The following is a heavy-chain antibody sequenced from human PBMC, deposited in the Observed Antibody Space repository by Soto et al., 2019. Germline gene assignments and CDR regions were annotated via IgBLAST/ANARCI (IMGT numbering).Heavy chain of an antibody. Sequence: SETLSLTCRVSGGSINSYWWGWIRQPAGKGLEWIGRVYSSETTDYNPSLNRRATMSVETSKNQFSLKLSSVTAADTAVYYCARDIGSFAYGEGYWGQGIQVTVSS. CDR1: GGSINSYW. D-gene: IGHD3-10*01. CDR2: VYSSETT. V-gene: IGHV4-4*07. CDR3: ARDIGSFAYGEGY. J-gene: IGHJ4*02.